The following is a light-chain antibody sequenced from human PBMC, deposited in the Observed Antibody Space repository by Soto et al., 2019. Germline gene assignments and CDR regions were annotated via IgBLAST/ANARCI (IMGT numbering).Light chain of an antibody. Sequence: QSALTQPASVSGSPGQSITISCTGTSSDVGGYNFVSWYQHHPGKAPKLIIYDVSNRPSGVSNRFSASKSGNTASLTISGLQAEDEADYYCTSYTSSITYVFGTGTKLTVL. CDR2: DVS. CDR1: SSDVGGYNF. J-gene: IGLJ1*01. V-gene: IGLV2-14*03. CDR3: TSYTSSITYV.